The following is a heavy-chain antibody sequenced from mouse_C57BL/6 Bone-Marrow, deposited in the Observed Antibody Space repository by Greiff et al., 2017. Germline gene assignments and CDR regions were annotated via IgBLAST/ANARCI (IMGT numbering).Heavy chain of an antibody. CDR1: GYTFTGYW. J-gene: IGHJ1*03. CDR3: ARGRRWDFDV. Sequence: QVQLQQSGAELMKPGASVKLSCKATGYTFTGYWIEWVKQRPGHGLEWIGEIFPISGSTNYNEKFKSKATFTADTSSNTAYMQLSSLTTEDSAIYDGARGRRWDFDVWDTGTTVTVSS. V-gene: IGHV1-9*01. CDR2: IFPISGST.